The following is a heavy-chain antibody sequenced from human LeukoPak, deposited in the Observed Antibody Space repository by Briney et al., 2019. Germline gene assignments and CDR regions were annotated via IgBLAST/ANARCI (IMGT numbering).Heavy chain of an antibody. Sequence: SETLSLTCTVSGGSISSYYWSWIRQPPGKGLEWIGYIYYSGSTNYNPSLKSRVTISVDTSKNQFSLKLSSVTAADTAVYYCARQWFYYDSSGYYYPFDYWGQGTLVTASS. V-gene: IGHV4-59*08. D-gene: IGHD3-22*01. CDR2: IYYSGST. CDR1: GGSISSYY. CDR3: ARQWFYYDSSGYYYPFDY. J-gene: IGHJ4*02.